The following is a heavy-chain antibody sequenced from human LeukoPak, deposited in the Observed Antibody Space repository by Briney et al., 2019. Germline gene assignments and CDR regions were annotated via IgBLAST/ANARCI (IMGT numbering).Heavy chain of an antibody. J-gene: IGHJ4*02. CDR2: IYYSGST. D-gene: IGHD3-16*02. CDR3: TRGETYDYVWGSYRYFDY. CDR1: GGSISGHY. Sequence: SETLSLTCTVSGGSISGHYWSWIRQPPGKGLEWIGYIYYSGSTSYNPSLKSRVTISVDTSKNQFSLKLSSVTAADTAVYYCTRGETYDYVWGSYRYFDYWGQGTLVTVSS. V-gene: IGHV4-59*11.